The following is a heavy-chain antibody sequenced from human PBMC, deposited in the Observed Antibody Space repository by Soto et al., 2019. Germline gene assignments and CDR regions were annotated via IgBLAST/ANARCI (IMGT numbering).Heavy chain of an antibody. J-gene: IGHJ4*02. CDR2: IIPIFGTA. D-gene: IGHD3-10*01. V-gene: IGHV1-69*13. Sequence: SVKVSCKASGGTFSSYAISWVRQAPGQGLEWMGGIIPIFGTANYAQKFQGRVTITADESTSTAYMELSSLRSEDTAVYYCARQITMVRGVLDYWGQGTLVTVSS. CDR3: ARQITMVRGVLDY. CDR1: GGTFSSYA.